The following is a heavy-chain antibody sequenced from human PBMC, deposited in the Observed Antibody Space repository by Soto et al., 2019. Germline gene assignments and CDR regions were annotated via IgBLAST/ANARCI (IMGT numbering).Heavy chain of an antibody. CDR2: IYWDDDK. CDR3: ARGGWTTYYSPFFDY. J-gene: IGHJ4*02. CDR1: GFSLSSSGVG. D-gene: IGHD3-10*01. Sequence: QITLKESGPTLVRPTQTLTLTCTFSGFSLSSSGVGVGWIRQPPGKALEWLALIYWDDDKRYSPSLKSRLTITKDPSKNQVVLTLTKLDTLDTATYYCARGGWTTYYSPFFDYWGQGTLVTVSS. V-gene: IGHV2-5*02.